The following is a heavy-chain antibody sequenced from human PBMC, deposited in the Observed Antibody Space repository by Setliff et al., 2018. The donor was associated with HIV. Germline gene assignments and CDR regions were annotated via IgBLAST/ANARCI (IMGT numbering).Heavy chain of an antibody. Sequence: PSETLSLTCNVSGGSVNNYYWTWIRQPPGKGLEWIGYIYSSGSTHYNPSLESRVTISVDTSKNQVFLQVNSVTAADTAVYYCARGNFLFDYWGQGALVTVSS. D-gene: IGHD3-3*01. CDR1: GGSVNNYY. CDR3: ARGNFLFDY. CDR2: IYSSGST. J-gene: IGHJ4*02. V-gene: IGHV4-4*08.